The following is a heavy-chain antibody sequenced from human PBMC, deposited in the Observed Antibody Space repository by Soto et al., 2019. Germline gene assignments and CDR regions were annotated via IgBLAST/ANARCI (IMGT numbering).Heavy chain of an antibody. J-gene: IGHJ3*02. V-gene: IGHV3-23*01. D-gene: IGHD3-9*01. Sequence: EVQLLESGGGLVQPGGSLRLSCAASGFTFSSYAMSWVRQAPGKGLEWVSAISGSAGSTYYADSVKGRFIISRDNSKNTLYLKMKSLRAEDTAVYYFAKSDILTGYYNGGNAFDIWGQGTMVTVSS. CDR2: ISGSAGST. CDR3: AKSDILTGYYNGGNAFDI. CDR1: GFTFSSYA.